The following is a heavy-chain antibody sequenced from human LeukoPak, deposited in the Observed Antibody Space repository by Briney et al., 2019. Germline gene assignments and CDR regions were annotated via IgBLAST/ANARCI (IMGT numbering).Heavy chain of an antibody. Sequence: ASVKVSCKASGGTFSSYAISWVRQAPGQGLEWMGWISAYNGNTNYAQKLQGRDTMTTDTSTSTAYMELRSLRSDDTAVYYCARDGDYSVAFDIWGQGTMVTVSS. CDR2: ISAYNGNT. V-gene: IGHV1-18*01. CDR3: ARDGDYSVAFDI. J-gene: IGHJ3*02. D-gene: IGHD2-15*01. CDR1: GGTFSSYA.